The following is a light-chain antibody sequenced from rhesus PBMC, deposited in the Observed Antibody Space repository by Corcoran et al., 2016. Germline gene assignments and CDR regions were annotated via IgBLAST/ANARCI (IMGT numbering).Light chain of an antibody. CDR1: QGISSW. CDR2: SSS. J-gene: IGKJ4*01. Sequence: DIQMTQSPSSLSASVGDRVTITCQASQGISSWLAWYQQKPGKAPKLLINSSSRLQTGVPSRFSGSGSGTDFTLTISSLPPEDFATYYCQQPNSYPLTFGGGTKVEIQ. CDR3: QQPNSYPLT. V-gene: IGKV1-33*02.